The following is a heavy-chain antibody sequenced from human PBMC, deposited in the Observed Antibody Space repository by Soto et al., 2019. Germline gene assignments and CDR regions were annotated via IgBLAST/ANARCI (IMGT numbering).Heavy chain of an antibody. V-gene: IGHV4-34*01. CDR1: GGSFSGYY. J-gene: IGHJ2*01. CDR3: ARRVPFRLWYFDL. Sequence: SETLSLTCAVYGGSFSGYYWSWIRQPPGKGLEWIGEINHSGSTNYNPSLKSRFTISVDTSKNQFSLKLSSVTAADTAVYYCARRVPFRLWYFDLWGRGTLVTVSS. CDR2: INHSGST. D-gene: IGHD2-2*01.